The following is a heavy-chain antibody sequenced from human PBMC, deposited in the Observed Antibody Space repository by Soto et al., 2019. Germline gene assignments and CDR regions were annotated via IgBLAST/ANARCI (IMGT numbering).Heavy chain of an antibody. J-gene: IGHJ4*02. CDR3: ASYPRGPLPHMILDH. CDR2: IYYSGST. CDR1: GGSISSGGYY. V-gene: IGHV4-31*02. D-gene: IGHD3-22*01. Sequence: SETLSLTCTVSGGSISSGGYYWSWIRQHPGKGLEWIGYIYYSGSTYYNPSLKSRVTISVDTYKNQFSLKLSSVTAADTAVYYCASYPRGPLPHMILDHCGQGSLVTVSS.